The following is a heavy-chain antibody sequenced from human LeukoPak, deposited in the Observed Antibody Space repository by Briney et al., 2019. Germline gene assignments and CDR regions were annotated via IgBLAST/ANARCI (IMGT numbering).Heavy chain of an antibody. CDR2: INPNSGGT. J-gene: IGHJ6*03. D-gene: IGHD6-19*01. CDR3: ARATEYSRGWYEGFYYYYYMDV. Sequence: ASVKVSCKASGYTFTGYYMHWVRQATGQGREWMGWINPNSGGTNYAQKFQGRVTMTRDTSISTAYMELSRLRSDDTAVYYCARATEYSRGWYEGFYYYYYMDVWGKGTTVTVSS. CDR1: GYTFTGYY. V-gene: IGHV1-2*02.